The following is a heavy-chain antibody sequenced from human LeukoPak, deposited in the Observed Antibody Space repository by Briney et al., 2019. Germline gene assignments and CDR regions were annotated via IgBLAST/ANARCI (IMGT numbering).Heavy chain of an antibody. J-gene: IGHJ6*03. CDR1: GGSISSGSYY. D-gene: IGHD2-2*01. CDR3: AREFIVVVPAAMLDYYYYMDV. V-gene: IGHV4-61*02. Sequence: SETLSLTCTVSGGSISSGSYYWSWIRQPAGKGLEWIGRIYTSGSTNYNPSLKSRVTMSVDTSKNQFSLKLSSVTAADTAVYYCAREFIVVVPAAMLDYYYYMDVWGKGTTVTISS. CDR2: IYTSGST.